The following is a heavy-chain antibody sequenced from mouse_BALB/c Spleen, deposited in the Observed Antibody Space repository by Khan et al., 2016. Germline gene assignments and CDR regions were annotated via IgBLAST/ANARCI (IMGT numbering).Heavy chain of an antibody. V-gene: IGHV5-9*02. CDR1: GFAFSSYD. Sequence: EVELVESGGGLVKPGGSLKLSCAASGFAFSSYDMSWVRQTPEKRLEWVSTISSGGTYTYYPDRVKGRFTITRDKSRNTPYLQMSSLTSEDTALYYCARRDYGSSYKGLAYWGQGTLVTVSA. D-gene: IGHD1-1*01. J-gene: IGHJ3*01. CDR3: ARRDYGSSYKGLAY. CDR2: ISSGGTYT.